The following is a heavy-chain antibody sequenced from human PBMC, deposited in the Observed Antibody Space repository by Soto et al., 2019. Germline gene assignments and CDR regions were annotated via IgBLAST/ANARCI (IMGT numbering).Heavy chain of an antibody. J-gene: IGHJ5*02. CDR1: GGSISSGDYY. CDR3: SRCINGVFFNWFRP. D-gene: IGHD2-8*01. V-gene: IGHV4-30-4*01. Sequence: SETLSLTCTVSGGSISSGDYYWSWIRQPPGKGLEWIGYIYYSGSTYYNPSLKSRVTISVDTSKNQFSLKLSSVTAADTAVYYRSRCINGVFFNWFRPWGPGNL. CDR2: IYYSGST.